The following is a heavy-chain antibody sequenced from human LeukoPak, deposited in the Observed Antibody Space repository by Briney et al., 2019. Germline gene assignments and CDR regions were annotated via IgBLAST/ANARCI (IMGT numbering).Heavy chain of an antibody. Sequence: SETLSLTCAVYGGSFSGYYWTWIRQPPGKGLEWIGEINHSGSTNYNPSLKSRVTISVDTSKNQLSLKLSSVTAADTAVYYCARDYCSSTSCYWGWGMDVWGQGTTVTASS. CDR1: GGSFSGYY. V-gene: IGHV4-34*01. CDR2: INHSGST. CDR3: ARDYCSSTSCYWGWGMDV. J-gene: IGHJ6*02. D-gene: IGHD2-2*01.